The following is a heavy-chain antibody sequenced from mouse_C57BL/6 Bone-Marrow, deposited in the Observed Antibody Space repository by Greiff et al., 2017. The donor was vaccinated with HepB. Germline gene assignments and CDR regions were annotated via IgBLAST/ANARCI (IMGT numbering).Heavy chain of an antibody. Sequence: VQLQQSGAELARPGASVKLSCKASGYTFTSYGISWVKQRTGQGLEWIGEIYPRSGNTYYNEKFKGKATLTADKSSSTAYMELRSLTSEDSAVYFCARRGNDYDGFAYWGQGTLVTVSA. D-gene: IGHD2-4*01. CDR1: GYTFTSYG. J-gene: IGHJ3*01. CDR3: ARRGNDYDGFAY. V-gene: IGHV1-81*01. CDR2: IYPRSGNT.